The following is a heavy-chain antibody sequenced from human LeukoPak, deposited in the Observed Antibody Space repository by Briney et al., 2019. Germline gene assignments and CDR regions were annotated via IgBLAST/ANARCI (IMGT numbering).Heavy chain of an antibody. D-gene: IGHD2-15*01. CDR2: IWYDGSNK. J-gene: IGHJ5*02. V-gene: IGHV3-33*01. CDR3: ARDFSPSGYCSGGSCFHNWFDP. Sequence: PGRSLRLSCAASGFTFSSYGMHWVRQAPGKGLEWVAVIWYDGSNKYYADSVKGRFTISRDNSKNTLYLQMNSLRAEDTAVYYCARDFSPSGYCSGGSCFHNWFDPWGQGTLVTVSS. CDR1: GFTFSSYG.